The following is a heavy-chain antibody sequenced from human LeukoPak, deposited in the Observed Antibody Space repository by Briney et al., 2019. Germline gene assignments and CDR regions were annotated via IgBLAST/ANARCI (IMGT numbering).Heavy chain of an antibody. Sequence: ASVKVSCKASGGTFSSYAISWVRQAPGQGLEWMGGIIPIFGTANYAQKFQGRVTITTDESTSTAYMELSSLRSEDTAVYYCARHRSYGGKGTYDAFDIWGQGTMVTVSS. CDR1: GGTFSSYA. D-gene: IGHD4-23*01. CDR2: IIPIFGTA. V-gene: IGHV1-69*05. CDR3: ARHRSYGGKGTYDAFDI. J-gene: IGHJ3*02.